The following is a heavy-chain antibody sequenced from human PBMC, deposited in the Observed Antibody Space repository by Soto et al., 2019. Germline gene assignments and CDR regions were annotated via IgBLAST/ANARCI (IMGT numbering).Heavy chain of an antibody. Sequence: TLSLTCAVSGASISRGGSSWSWIRQAPGTGLEWIGYIYHNGITNYNPSLKSRVTISVDKSQNQFPLSLNFVTAADTAVYYCARGLAVRGSYGLDVWGQGTTVTVSS. CDR3: ARGLAVRGSYGLDV. V-gene: IGHV4-30-2*01. CDR1: GASISRGGSS. J-gene: IGHJ6*02. D-gene: IGHD3-10*01. CDR2: IYHNGIT.